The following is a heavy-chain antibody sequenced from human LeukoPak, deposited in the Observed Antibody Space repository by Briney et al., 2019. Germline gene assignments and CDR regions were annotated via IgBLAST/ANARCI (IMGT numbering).Heavy chain of an antibody. D-gene: IGHD5-18*01. CDR3: ARTTEGGYTYGYFYYYYMDV. J-gene: IGHJ6*03. V-gene: IGHV4-34*01. CDR1: GRSLSFYY. Sequence: SETLSLTCGVSGRSLSFYYWSWIRQSPGKGLEWIAETSQNGYSNYNMPLKSRVTISLDKSKNQVSLKLTSVTAADTAVYYCARTTEGGYTYGYFYYYYMDVWGKGTTVTISS. CDR2: TSQNGYS.